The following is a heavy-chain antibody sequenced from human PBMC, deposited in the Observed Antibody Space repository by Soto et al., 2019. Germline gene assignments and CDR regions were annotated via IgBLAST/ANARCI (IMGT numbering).Heavy chain of an antibody. CDR3: AKFLAGTNKVDYFDY. CDR2: ISGSGGST. V-gene: IGHV3-23*01. Sequence: QTGGSLRLSCAASGFTVSSYAMSWVRQAPGKGLEWVSAISGSGGSTYYADSVKGRFIISRDNSKNTLYLQMNSLRAEDTAVYYCAKFLAGTNKVDYFDYWGQGTLVTVSS. J-gene: IGHJ4*02. CDR1: GFTVSSYA. D-gene: IGHD1-7*01.